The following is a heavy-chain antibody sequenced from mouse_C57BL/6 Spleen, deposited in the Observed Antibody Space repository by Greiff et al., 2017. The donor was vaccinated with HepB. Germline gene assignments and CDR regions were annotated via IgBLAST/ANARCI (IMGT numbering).Heavy chain of an antibody. D-gene: IGHD4-1*01. V-gene: IGHV1-69*01. CDR1: GYTFTSYW. J-gene: IGHJ2*01. CDR3: ARSETELDY. CDR2: IDPSDSYT. Sequence: QVQLQQPGAELVMPGASVKLSCKASGYTFTSYWMHWVKQRPGQGLEWIGEIDPSDSYTNYNQKFKGKSTLTVDKSSSTAYMQLSSLTSEDSAVYDCARSETELDYWGQGTTLTVSS.